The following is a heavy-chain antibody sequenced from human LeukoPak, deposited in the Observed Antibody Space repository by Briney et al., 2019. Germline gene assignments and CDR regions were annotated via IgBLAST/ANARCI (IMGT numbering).Heavy chain of an antibody. Sequence: ASVKVSCKASGGTFSSYAISWVRQAPGQGREGMGGIIPIFGTANYAQKFQGRVTITTDEFTSTAYMELSSLRSEDTAVYYCARGIFWSVASPFDPWGQGTLVTVSS. CDR1: GGTFSSYA. D-gene: IGHD3-3*01. CDR3: ARGIFWSVASPFDP. V-gene: IGHV1-69*05. J-gene: IGHJ5*02. CDR2: IIPIFGTA.